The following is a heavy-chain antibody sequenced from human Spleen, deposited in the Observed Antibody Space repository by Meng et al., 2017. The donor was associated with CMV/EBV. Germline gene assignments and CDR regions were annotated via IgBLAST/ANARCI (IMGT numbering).Heavy chain of an antibody. Sequence: ASVKVSCKASGYTFTGYYIHWVRQAPGQGLEWMGWINPNSGDTNYAQEFQGRVTMTRDTSISTVYMELTSLRSDDTAVYYCARVIATTRPGSPLEHWGQGTLVTVSS. CDR2: INPNSGDT. V-gene: IGHV1-2*02. D-gene: IGHD2-21*01. CDR1: GYTFTGYY. CDR3: ARVIATTRPGSPLEH. J-gene: IGHJ1*01.